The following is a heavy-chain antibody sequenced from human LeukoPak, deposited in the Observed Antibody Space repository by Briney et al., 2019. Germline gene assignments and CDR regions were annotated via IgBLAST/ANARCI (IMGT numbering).Heavy chain of an antibody. D-gene: IGHD6-19*01. CDR3: ARDYEYSSGWYEGEDY. Sequence: GGSLRLSCAASGFTFSSYSMSWVRQAPGKGLEWISSISSSSSYIYYADSVKGRYTISRDNAKNSLYLQMNSLRAEDTAVYYCARDYEYSSGWYEGEDYWGQGTLVTVSS. CDR2: ISSSSSYI. J-gene: IGHJ4*02. CDR1: GFTFSSYS. V-gene: IGHV3-21*01.